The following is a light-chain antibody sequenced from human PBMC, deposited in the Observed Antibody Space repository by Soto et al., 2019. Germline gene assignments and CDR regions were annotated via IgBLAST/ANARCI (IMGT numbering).Light chain of an antibody. CDR2: GAS. CDR3: QQYGSSPRT. Sequence: EIVLTQSPGTLSLSPGERATLSCRASQSVSSNLAWYQQKPGQAPRRLIYGASSRATGIPDRFSGSGSGTDFTLTISRMEPEDFAVYCCQQYGSSPRTFGQGTKVDIK. J-gene: IGKJ1*01. V-gene: IGKV3-20*01. CDR1: QSVSSN.